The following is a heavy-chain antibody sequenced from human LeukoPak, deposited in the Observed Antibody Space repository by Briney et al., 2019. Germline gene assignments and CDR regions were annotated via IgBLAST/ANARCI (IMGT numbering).Heavy chain of an antibody. V-gene: IGHV3-48*03. D-gene: IGHD6-6*01. CDR1: GFTFSSYE. CDR3: AKGMSISVYYYMDV. CDR2: ISSSGSTI. J-gene: IGHJ6*03. Sequence: GGSLRLSCAASGFTFSSYEMNWVRQAPGKGLEWVSYISSSGSTIYYADSVKGRFTISRDNSKNTLYLQMNSLRAEDTAVYYCAKGMSISVYYYMDVWGKGTTVTVSS.